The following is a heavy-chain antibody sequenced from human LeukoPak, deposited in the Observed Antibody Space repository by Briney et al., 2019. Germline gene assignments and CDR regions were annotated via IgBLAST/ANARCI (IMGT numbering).Heavy chain of an antibody. V-gene: IGHV3-7*01. CDR2: IKEDGRTK. J-gene: IGHJ4*02. Sequence: PGGSLRLSCTASGFTFSTYWMSWVRQAPGKGLEWVANIKEDGRTKYYLDSVKGRFTISRDNPKNSLYLQMNSLRAEDTAVYYCAREGPMGAVAALDYWGQGTLVTVSS. CDR3: AREGPMGAVAALDY. CDR1: GFTFSTYW. D-gene: IGHD1-26*01.